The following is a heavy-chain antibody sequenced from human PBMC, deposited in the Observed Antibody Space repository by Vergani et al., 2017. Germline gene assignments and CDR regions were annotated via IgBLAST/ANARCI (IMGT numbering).Heavy chain of an antibody. V-gene: IGHV3-21*01. J-gene: IGHJ4*02. CDR1: GFTFSSYS. Sequence: EVQLVESGGGLVKPGGSLRLSCAASGFTFSSYSMNWVRQAPGKGREWVSSISSSSSYIYYADSVKGRFTISRDNAKNSLYLQMNSLRAEDTAVYYCARDESLCSSTSCPDYWGQGTLVTVSS. D-gene: IGHD2-2*01. CDR3: ARDESLCSSTSCPDY. CDR2: ISSSSSYI.